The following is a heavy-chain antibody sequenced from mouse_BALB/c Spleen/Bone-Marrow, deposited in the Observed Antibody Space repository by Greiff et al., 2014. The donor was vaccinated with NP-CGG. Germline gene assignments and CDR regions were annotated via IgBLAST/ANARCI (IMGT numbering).Heavy chain of an antibody. CDR3: ARGYDGYYGFAY. D-gene: IGHD2-3*01. CDR2: ISRGGST. J-gene: IGHJ3*01. Sequence: EVMLVESGGGLVKPGGSLKLSCAASGFTFSSYAMSWVRQTPEKRLEWVASISRGGSTYYPDSVKGRFTISRDNARNILYLQMSSLRSEDTAMYYCARGYDGYYGFAYWGQGTLVTVSA. V-gene: IGHV5-6-5*01. CDR1: GFTFSSYA.